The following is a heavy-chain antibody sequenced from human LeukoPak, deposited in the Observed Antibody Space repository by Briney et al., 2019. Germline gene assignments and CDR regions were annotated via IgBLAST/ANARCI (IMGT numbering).Heavy chain of an antibody. CDR1: GFTFSSYS. D-gene: IGHD5-12*01. Sequence: PGGSLRLSCAVSGFTFSSYSMNWVRQAPGKGLEGVSYIRGGSSIIKYADSVKGRFTISRDNAQNSLYLQMNSLRAEDTAVYYCARDYDHSFDYWGQGILVTVSS. V-gene: IGHV3-48*01. CDR3: ARDYDHSFDY. J-gene: IGHJ4*02. CDR2: IRGGSSII.